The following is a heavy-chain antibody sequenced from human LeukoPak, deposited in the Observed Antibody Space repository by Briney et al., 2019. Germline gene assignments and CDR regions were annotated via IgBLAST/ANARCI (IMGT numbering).Heavy chain of an antibody. J-gene: IGHJ3*02. CDR1: GGSFSGYY. V-gene: IGHV4-34*01. CDR2: INHSGST. Sequence: SETLSLTCAVYGGSFSGYYWSWIRQPPGKGLEWIGEINHSGSTNYNPSLKSRVTISVDTSKNQFSLKLSSVTAADTAVYYCARRTRPRYSSSSFAIWGQGTMVTVPS. CDR3: ARRTRPRYSSSSFAI. D-gene: IGHD6-13*01.